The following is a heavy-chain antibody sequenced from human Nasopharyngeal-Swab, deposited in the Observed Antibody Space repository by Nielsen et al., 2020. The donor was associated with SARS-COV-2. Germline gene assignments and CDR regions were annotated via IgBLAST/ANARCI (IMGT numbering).Heavy chain of an antibody. CDR1: GGSFSGYY. Sequence: LRLSCAVYGGSFSGYYWSWIRQPPGKGLEWIGYIYYSGSTYYNPSLKSRVTISVDTSKNQFSLKLSSVTAADTAVYYCARGQTDYGAYRWFDPWGQGTLVTVSS. J-gene: IGHJ5*02. D-gene: IGHD4-17*01. V-gene: IGHV4-34*09. CDR3: ARGQTDYGAYRWFDP. CDR2: IYYSGST.